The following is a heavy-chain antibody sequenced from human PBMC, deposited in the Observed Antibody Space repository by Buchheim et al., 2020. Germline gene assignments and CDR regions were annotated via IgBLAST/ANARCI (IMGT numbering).Heavy chain of an antibody. V-gene: IGHV3-7*01. CDR2: IKEDGSEK. CDR3: LRQGDGDNGAYFQH. J-gene: IGHJ1*01. D-gene: IGHD4-17*01. CDR1: GFTFSSYW. Sequence: EVQVVESGGGLVQPGGSLRLSCAASGFTFSSYWMSWVRQAPRKGLEWVANIKEDGSEKYYVDSVKGRFTISRDNAKNSLYLQMNSLRAEDTAVYYCLRQGDGDNGAYFQHWGQGTL.